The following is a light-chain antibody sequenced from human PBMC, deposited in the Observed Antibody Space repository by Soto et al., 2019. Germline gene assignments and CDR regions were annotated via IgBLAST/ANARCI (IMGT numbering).Light chain of an antibody. CDR1: SSDFGGYSY. CDR2: EVS. J-gene: IGLJ2*01. Sequence: QSVLTQPASVSGSPGQSITISCTGASSDFGGYSYVSWYQLHPGKTPKLVIYEVSNRPPGVSHRFSGSKSGDTASLTISGLQADDEADYYCTSYTSNFLVFGGG. CDR3: TSYTSNFLV. V-gene: IGLV2-14*01.